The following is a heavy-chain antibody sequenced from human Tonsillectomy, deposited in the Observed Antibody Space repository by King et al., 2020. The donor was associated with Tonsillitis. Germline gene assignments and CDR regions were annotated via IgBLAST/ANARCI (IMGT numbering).Heavy chain of an antibody. CDR3: ARSGYGSGNYYFDY. CDR1: GYTFTSYY. V-gene: IGHV1-46*03. J-gene: IGHJ4*02. CDR2: INPSGGAA. Sequence: QLVQSGADVKKPGASVKVSCKASGYTFTSYYMHWVRQAPGQGLEWMGIINPSGGAATYAQKFKGRVTMTRDTSTSTVYMELSSLRSEDTALYYCARSGYGSGNYYFDYWGQGTLVTVSS. D-gene: IGHD3-10*01.